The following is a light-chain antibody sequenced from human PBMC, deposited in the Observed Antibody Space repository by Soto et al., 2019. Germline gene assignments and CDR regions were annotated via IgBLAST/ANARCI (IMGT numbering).Light chain of an antibody. CDR1: QNLLHSNGYKD. CDR2: LGS. V-gene: IGKV2-28*01. CDR3: MLPLQSCT. J-gene: IGKJ1*01. Sequence: IVMTQSPPTLPVIHARPASSYCRSSQNLLHSNGYKDLDLYLQKPGQAPQLLIFLGSEGASGVPDRFSGSGAGTDFTLKISRVEAGDVGLYYLMLPLQSCTFGQGTKVDSK.